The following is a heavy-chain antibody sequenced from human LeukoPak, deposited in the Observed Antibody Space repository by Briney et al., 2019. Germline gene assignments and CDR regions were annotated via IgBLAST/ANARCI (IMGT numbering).Heavy chain of an antibody. CDR2: TYYRSKWYN. CDR1: GDSVSSNNGA. J-gene: IGHJ4*02. Sequence: SQTLSLTCAISGDSVSSNNGAWNWIRQSPSRGLEWLGRTYYRSKWYNDYAVPMKGRISINPDTSKNQFSLQLNSVTPEDTAVYYCARQDTTLLDYFDSWGQGTLVTVSS. V-gene: IGHV6-1*01. CDR3: ARQDTTLLDYFDS. D-gene: IGHD1-1*01.